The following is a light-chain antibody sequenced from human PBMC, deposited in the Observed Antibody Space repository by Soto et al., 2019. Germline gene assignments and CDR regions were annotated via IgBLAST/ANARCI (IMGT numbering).Light chain of an antibody. Sequence: EIVMTQSPATVSVSPGERATLSCSASQSVSSNLAWYQQKPGQAPSLLIYDASTRATGIPARFSGSASGTEFPLTISSLQSEDFAVYYCQQYNNWPPIAFGQGTRREIK. V-gene: IGKV3-15*01. CDR2: DAS. J-gene: IGKJ5*01. CDR3: QQYNNWPPIA. CDR1: QSVSSN.